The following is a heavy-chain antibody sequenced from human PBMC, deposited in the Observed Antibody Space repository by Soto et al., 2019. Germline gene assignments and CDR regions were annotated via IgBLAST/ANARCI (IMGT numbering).Heavy chain of an antibody. Sequence: GGSLRLSCAASGSTFSIYAMSWVRQAPGKGLEWVSAISGSGGSTYYADSVKGRFTISGDNSKNTLYLQMNSLRAEDTAVYYCAKVFRFLEWLRDGFDIWGQGTMVTVSS. CDR3: AKVFRFLEWLRDGFDI. CDR2: ISGSGGST. J-gene: IGHJ3*02. D-gene: IGHD3-3*01. CDR1: GSTFSIYA. V-gene: IGHV3-23*01.